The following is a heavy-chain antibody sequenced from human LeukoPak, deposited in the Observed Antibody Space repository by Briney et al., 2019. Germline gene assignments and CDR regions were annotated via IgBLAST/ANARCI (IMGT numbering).Heavy chain of an antibody. D-gene: IGHD1-26*01. CDR3: ARSGGGATDGSADY. V-gene: IGHV1-69*04. J-gene: IGHJ4*02. CDR1: GGTFSSYA. CDR2: IIPILGIA. Sequence: ASVKLSCKASGGTFSSYAISWVRQAPGQGLEWMGRIIPILGIANYAQKFQGRVTITADKSTSTAYMELSSLRAEDTAVYYCARSGGGATDGSADYWGQGTLVTVSS.